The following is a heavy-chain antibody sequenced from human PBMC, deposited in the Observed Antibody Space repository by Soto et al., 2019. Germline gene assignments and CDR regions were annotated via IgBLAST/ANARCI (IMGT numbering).Heavy chain of an antibody. V-gene: IGHV3-30*18. CDR2: VSHDGRNI. CDR1: GFTFSDYA. D-gene: IGHD6-19*01. Sequence: VQLVESGGGVVQPGRSLRLSCAASGFTFSDYAMHWVRQAPGKGLEWVAVVSHDGRNIHYADSVKGRFTISRDSSKKVVSRERPRLRAEDPAVYYCAKGGRRWLVTSDCNYWGQGALVNVSS. CDR3: AKGGRRWLVTSDCNY. J-gene: IGHJ4*02.